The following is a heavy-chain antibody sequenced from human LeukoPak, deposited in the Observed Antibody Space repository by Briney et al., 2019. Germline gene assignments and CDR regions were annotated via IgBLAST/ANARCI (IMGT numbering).Heavy chain of an antibody. CDR2: IYYSGST. CDR3: ARTIAGGYCSGGSCFYDY. J-gene: IGHJ4*02. D-gene: IGHD2-15*01. Sequence: SETLSLTCTVSGGSISSSSYYWGWIRQPPGKGLEWIGSIYYSGSTYYNPSLKGRVTVSVDTSKNQFSLKLSSVTAADTAVYYCARTIAGGYCSGGSCFYDYWGRGTLVTVSS. V-gene: IGHV4-39*01. CDR1: GGSISSSSYY.